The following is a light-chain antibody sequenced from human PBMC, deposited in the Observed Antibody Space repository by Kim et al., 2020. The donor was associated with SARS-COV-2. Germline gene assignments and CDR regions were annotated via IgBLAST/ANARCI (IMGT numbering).Light chain of an antibody. CDR3: QKYDSARRT. V-gene: IGKV1-27*01. CDR1: QGISNY. Sequence: ASVEDIVTITCRASQGISNYLAWYQQKPGKVPKLLIYAASTLQSGVPSRFTGSGSGTDFTLTISSLQPEDVAIYYCQKYDSARRTFGQGTKVDIK. J-gene: IGKJ1*01. CDR2: AAS.